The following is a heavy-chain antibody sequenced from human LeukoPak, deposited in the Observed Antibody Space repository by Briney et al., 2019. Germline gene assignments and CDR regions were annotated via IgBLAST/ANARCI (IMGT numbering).Heavy chain of an antibody. J-gene: IGHJ4*02. CDR1: GGSFSGYY. D-gene: IGHD5-18*01. Sequence: SETLSLTCAVYGGSFSGYYWSWIRQPPGKGLEWIGEINHSGSTNYNPSLKSRVTISVDTSKNQFSLKLSSVTAADTAVYYCARFGYSYGYGFDYWGQGTLVTVSS. CDR3: ARFGYSYGYGFDY. V-gene: IGHV4-34*01. CDR2: INHSGST.